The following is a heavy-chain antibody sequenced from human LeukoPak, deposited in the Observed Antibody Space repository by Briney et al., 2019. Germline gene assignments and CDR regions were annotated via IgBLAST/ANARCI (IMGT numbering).Heavy chain of an antibody. J-gene: IGHJ4*02. CDR1: GGSISSSNW. D-gene: IGHD5-12*01. CDR2: ICHNGRT. Sequence: PSGTLSLTCAVSGGSISSSNWWSWVRQTPGQGLEWIGEICHNGRTKYNPSLKSRVSILVDKSRNQFSLNLNSVTAADTAVYYCARALVATRPRLDYWGQGTLVTVSS. CDR3: ARALVATRPRLDY. V-gene: IGHV4-4*02.